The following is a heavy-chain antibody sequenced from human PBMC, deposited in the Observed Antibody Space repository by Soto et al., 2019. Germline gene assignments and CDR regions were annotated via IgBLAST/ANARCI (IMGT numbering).Heavy chain of an antibody. V-gene: IGHV3-7*03. CDR1: GFTFSSYW. CDR3: ARELYSGYDFDAYYYYYGMDV. Sequence: GGSLRLSCAASGFTFSSYWMSWVRQAPGKGLEWVANIKQDGSEKYYVDSVKGRFTISRDNAKNSLYLQMNSLRAEGTAVYYCARELYSGYDFDAYYYYYGMDVWGQGTTVTVSS. J-gene: IGHJ6*02. D-gene: IGHD5-12*01. CDR2: IKQDGSEK.